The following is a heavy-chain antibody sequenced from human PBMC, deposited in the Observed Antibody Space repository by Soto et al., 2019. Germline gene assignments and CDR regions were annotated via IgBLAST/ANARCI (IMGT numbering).Heavy chain of an antibody. J-gene: IGHJ4*02. V-gene: IGHV3-23*01. CDR3: ARGHGYSGYDYLLDY. Sequence: PGGSLRLSCAASGFTFSSYAMNWVRQAPGKGLEWVSGISGSGDNTYYADSVKGRFTISRDNSKNTLYLQMNSLRDEDTAVYYCARGHGYSGYDYLLDYWGQGTLVTVSS. CDR1: GFTFSSYA. CDR2: ISGSGDNT. D-gene: IGHD5-12*01.